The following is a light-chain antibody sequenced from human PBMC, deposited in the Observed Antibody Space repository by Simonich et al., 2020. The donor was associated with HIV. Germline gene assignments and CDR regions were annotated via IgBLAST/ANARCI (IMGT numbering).Light chain of an antibody. CDR1: SSDVGKYNL. V-gene: IGLV2-23*01. Sequence: QSALTQPAYVSGSPGQSITISCTGTSSDVGKYNLVSWYQKHPGKAPKVMIYEGTKRPSGVSNRFSGSKSGNTASLTISGLQAEDEADYYCCSYAGSNRVFGGGTKLTVL. CDR2: EGT. J-gene: IGLJ3*02. CDR3: CSYAGSNRV.